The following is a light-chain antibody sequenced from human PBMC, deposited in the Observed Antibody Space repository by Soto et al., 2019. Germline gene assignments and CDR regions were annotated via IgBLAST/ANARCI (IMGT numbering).Light chain of an antibody. V-gene: IGKV3-20*01. J-gene: IGKJ4*01. CDR2: DAS. Sequence: EIVLTQSPATLSAFPWEGATLSFRASQSISSNLAWYQQKPGQAPRLLIYDASSRATGIPDRFSASGSGTDFTLTISRLEPEDFAVYYCQQFSSYPLNFGGGTKVDIK. CDR1: QSISSN. CDR3: QQFSSYPLN.